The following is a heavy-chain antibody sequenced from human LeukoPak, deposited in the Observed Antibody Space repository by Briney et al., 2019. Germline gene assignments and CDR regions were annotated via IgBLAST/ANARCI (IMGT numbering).Heavy chain of an antibody. CDR2: MNPNSGNT. Sequence: ASVKVSCKASGYTFTTYDINWVRQATGQRLEWMRWMNPNSGNTGYAQKFQDRVTMTRNTSISTAYMELSSLRSEDPAVYCCARGKYCGGDCYSLDYWGQGCLVTVS. CDR3: ARGKYCGGDCYSLDY. D-gene: IGHD2-21*02. CDR1: GYTFTTYD. J-gene: IGHJ4*02. V-gene: IGHV1-8*01.